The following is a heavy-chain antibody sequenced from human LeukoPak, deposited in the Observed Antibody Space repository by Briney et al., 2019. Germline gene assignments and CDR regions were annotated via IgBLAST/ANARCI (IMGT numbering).Heavy chain of an antibody. CDR1: GFTFSNYW. D-gene: IGHD1-14*01. J-gene: IGHJ3*02. CDR3: ARDVLVAGATGTFDI. Sequence: GGSLRLSCAASGFTFSNYWMSWVRQAPGKGLGWVANIRQDGNEKYYVDSVKGRFTISRDNAKNSLYLQMNSLRAEDTALYYCARDVLVAGATGTFDIWGQGTLVTVSS. CDR2: IRQDGNEK. V-gene: IGHV3-7*03.